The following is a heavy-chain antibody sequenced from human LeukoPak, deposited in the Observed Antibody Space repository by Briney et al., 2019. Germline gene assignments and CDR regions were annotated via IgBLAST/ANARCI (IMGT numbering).Heavy chain of an antibody. Sequence: GGSLRLSCAASGFTFRKYWLHWVRQAPGKGLVWVSRINPDDGSTSYADSVKGRFTISRDNSKNTLYLQMNSLRAEDTAVYYCAKDYYGSGSYPEFDYWGQGTLVTVSS. D-gene: IGHD3-10*01. CDR3: AKDYYGSGSYPEFDY. J-gene: IGHJ4*02. CDR1: GFTFRKYW. CDR2: INPDDGST. V-gene: IGHV3-74*01.